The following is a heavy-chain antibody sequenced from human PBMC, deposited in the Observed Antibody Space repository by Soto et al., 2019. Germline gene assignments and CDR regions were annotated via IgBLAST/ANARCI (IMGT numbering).Heavy chain of an antibody. CDR2: INGDGTNR. V-gene: IGHV3-74*01. J-gene: IGHJ4*02. CDR1: GFTFSNYW. D-gene: IGHD1-26*01. CDR3: ARGYASGGSHFLFDY. Sequence: EVQLVESGGGLVQPGGSLRLSCAASGFTFSNYWMRWVRQVPGKGLVWVSDINGDGTNRNYADSVRGRFNISRDNAKNTLYLELNSLRAEDTAVYYCARGYASGGSHFLFDYWGQGTLVTVSP.